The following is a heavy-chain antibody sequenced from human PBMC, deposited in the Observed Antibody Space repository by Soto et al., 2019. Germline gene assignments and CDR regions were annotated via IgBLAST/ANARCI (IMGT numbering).Heavy chain of an antibody. V-gene: IGHV3-9*01. J-gene: IGHJ4*02. CDR1: GFTFDDYA. Sequence: EVQLVESGGGLVQPGRSLRLSCAASGFTFDDYAMHWVRQAPGKGLEWVSGISWNSGSIGYADSVKGRFTISRDNAKKSLYLQMNSLRAEDPALYYCAKGYYSNYYFYYWGQGTLVTVSS. CDR3: AKGYYSNYYFYY. D-gene: IGHD4-4*01. CDR2: ISWNSGSI.